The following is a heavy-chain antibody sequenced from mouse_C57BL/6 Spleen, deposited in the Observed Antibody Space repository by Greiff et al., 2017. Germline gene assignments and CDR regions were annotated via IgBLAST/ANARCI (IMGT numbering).Heavy chain of an antibody. CDR1: GFSLTSYG. J-gene: IGHJ4*01. CDR3: AKRASTMVTTNYAMDY. D-gene: IGHD2-2*01. Sequence: QVQLKESGPGLVAPSQSLSITCTVSGFSLTSYGVSWVRQPPGQGLEWLGVIWGDGSTNNHSALISRLSISKDNSKSQVFLKLNSLQTDDTAAYYCAKRASTMVTTNYAMDYWGQGTSVTVSS. CDR2: IWGDGST. V-gene: IGHV2-3*01.